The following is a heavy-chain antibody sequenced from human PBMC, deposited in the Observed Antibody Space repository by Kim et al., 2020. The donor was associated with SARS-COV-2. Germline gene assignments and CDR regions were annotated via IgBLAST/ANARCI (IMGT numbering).Heavy chain of an antibody. CDR1: GYTFSDYD. CDR3: VRGTLDDYHLVTTYYFPDP. Sequence: ASVKVSCKASGYTFSDYDINWVRQAPGQGLEWMGWMNPNSGNTGYAQTFQGRVMMNSSTSIRTAYLEQSNLRSDDTAVYFCVRGTLDDYHLVTTYYFPDPWGQGTLITVSS. D-gene: IGHD3-9*01. V-gene: IGHV1-8*01. CDR2: MNPNSGNT. J-gene: IGHJ5*02.